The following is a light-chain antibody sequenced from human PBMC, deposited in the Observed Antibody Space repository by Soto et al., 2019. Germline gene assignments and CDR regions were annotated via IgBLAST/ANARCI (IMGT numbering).Light chain of an antibody. CDR2: EVS. CDR1: SSDVGSYNL. J-gene: IGLJ1*01. V-gene: IGLV2-23*02. Sequence: QSALTQPVSGSRSPGQSITISCTGTSSDVGSYNLVSWYQQHPGKAPKLMIYEVSKRPSGVSNRFSGSKSGNTASLTISGLQAEDEADYYCCSYAGSSTFPYVFGTGTKVTVL. CDR3: CSYAGSSTFPYV.